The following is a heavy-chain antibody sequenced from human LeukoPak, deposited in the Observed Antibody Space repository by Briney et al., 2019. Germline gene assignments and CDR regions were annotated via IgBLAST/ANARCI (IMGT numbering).Heavy chain of an antibody. D-gene: IGHD2-2*01. Sequence: GGSLRLSCAASGFTFSAYWMAWVRQAPGKGLEWVANIKQDESEKYYVDSVKGRFSISRDNAKNSLYLQMNSLRAEDTAVYYCARADIVVVPAAMLPDYWGQGTLVTVSS. CDR2: IKQDESEK. CDR3: ARADIVVVPAAMLPDY. V-gene: IGHV3-7*04. CDR1: GFTFSAYW. J-gene: IGHJ4*02.